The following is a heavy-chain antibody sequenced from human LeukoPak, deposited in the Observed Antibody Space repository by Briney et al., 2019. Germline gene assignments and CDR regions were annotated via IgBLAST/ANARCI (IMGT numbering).Heavy chain of an antibody. D-gene: IGHD3-10*01. Sequence: GGSLRLSCAASGFTFSSYSMNWVRQAPGKGLEWVSSISSSSSYIYYADSVKGRSTISRDNAKNSLYLQMNSLRAEDTAVYYCARNQVRGGTDWGQGTLVTVSS. CDR3: ARNQVRGGTD. J-gene: IGHJ4*02. V-gene: IGHV3-21*01. CDR2: ISSSSSYI. CDR1: GFTFSSYS.